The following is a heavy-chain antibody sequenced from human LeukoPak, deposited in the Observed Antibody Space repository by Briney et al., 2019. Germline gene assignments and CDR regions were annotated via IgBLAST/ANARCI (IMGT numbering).Heavy chain of an antibody. CDR3: AKRRAAAAMDH. V-gene: IGHV3-30*18. J-gene: IGHJ4*02. Sequence: PGGSLRLSCTVSHFTFSNFDFHWVRRAPGRGLEWVAFISYGGTYNQYADSVRGRFTISRDNSNNTLYLQMNSLRPDDTGIYYCAKRRAAAAMDHWGQGALVTVSS. CDR2: ISYGGTYN. CDR1: HFTFSNFD. D-gene: IGHD2-2*01.